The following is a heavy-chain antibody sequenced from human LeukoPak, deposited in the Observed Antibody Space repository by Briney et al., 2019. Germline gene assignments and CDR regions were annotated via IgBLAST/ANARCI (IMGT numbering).Heavy chain of an antibody. J-gene: IGHJ4*02. V-gene: IGHV3-72*01. D-gene: IGHD3-3*01. CDR3: VGRLGY. CDR2: TGNKANSYTT. CDR1: GFTFSDHY. Sequence: GGSLRLSCAVSGFTFSDHYMDWVRQAPGKGLEWVGRTGNKANSYTTEYAASVKGRFTISRDDSKNSLYLQMNSLKTEDTAVYYCVGRLGYWGQGTLVTVSS.